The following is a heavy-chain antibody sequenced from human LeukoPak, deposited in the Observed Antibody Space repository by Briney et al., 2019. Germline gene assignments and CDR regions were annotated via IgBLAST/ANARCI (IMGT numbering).Heavy chain of an antibody. D-gene: IGHD6-19*01. V-gene: IGHV3-53*01. J-gene: IGHJ1*01. CDR1: GFTVSSNY. CDR2: IYSGGST. Sequence: GGSLRLSCAASGFTVSSNYMSWVRQAPGKGLEWVSVIYSGGSTYYADSVKGRFTISRDNSKNTLYLQMNSLRAEDTAVYYCARDGEQWLGYFQHWGQGTLVTVSS. CDR3: ARDGEQWLGYFQH.